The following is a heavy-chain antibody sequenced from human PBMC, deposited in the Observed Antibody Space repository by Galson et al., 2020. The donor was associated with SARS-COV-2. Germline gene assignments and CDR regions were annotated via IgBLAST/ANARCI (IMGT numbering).Heavy chain of an antibody. V-gene: IGHV2-70*11. CDR2: IDWDGDK. CDR1: GFSLSTSGMC. Sequence: SGPTLVKPTQTLTLTCTFSGFSLSTSGMCVSWIRQPPGKALEWLARIDWDGDKHYSKSLKTRFTISKDTSKNQVVLIMTNMDPVDTATYYCARTWITRTASRTFDYWGQGTLVTGSS. D-gene: IGHD3-10*01. J-gene: IGHJ4*02. CDR3: ARTWITRTASRTFDY.